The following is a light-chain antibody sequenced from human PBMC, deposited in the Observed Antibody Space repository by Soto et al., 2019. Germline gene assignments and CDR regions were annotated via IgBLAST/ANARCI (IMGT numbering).Light chain of an antibody. V-gene: IGLV1-44*01. CDR1: RSNIGINT. CDR3: AVWDDSLNGWV. Sequence: QSVLTQPPSASGTPGQRVTISCSGSRSNIGINTVNWYQQRPGTAPKLLIYSNNQRPSVVPDRFSGSKSGTSASLAISGLQSEDEAEYCCAVWDDSLNGWVFGGGTKLTVL. CDR2: SNN. J-gene: IGLJ3*02.